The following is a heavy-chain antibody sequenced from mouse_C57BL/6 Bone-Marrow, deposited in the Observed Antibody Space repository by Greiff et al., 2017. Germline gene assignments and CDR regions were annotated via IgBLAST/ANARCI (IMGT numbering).Heavy chain of an antibody. CDR2: IDPSGSYT. CDR3: ARRWAY. V-gene: IGHV1-59*01. Sequence: QVKLQQPGADLVRPGTSVKLSCKASGYTFTSYWMHWVQQRPGQGLEWIGVIDPSGSYTNYTQKFKGKATLTVDTSSSTAYMQRSSLTSEYSAVYYCARRWAYWGQGTLVTVSA. D-gene: IGHD2-3*01. CDR1: GYTFTSYW. J-gene: IGHJ3*01.